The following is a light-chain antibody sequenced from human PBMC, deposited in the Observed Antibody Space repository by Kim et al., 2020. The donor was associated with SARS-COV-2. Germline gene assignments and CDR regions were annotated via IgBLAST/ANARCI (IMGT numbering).Light chain of an antibody. CDR3: QSYDGSLSGFV. V-gene: IGLV1-40*01. CDR2: ATA. CDR1: SSNIGARYD. J-gene: IGLJ1*01. Sequence: QRVTLSCTGSSSNIGARYDVHWYQQLPGTAPKLLIYATAKRPSGVPDRFSGSKSGTSASLAITGLQAEDEADYYCQSYDGSLSGFVFGSGTKVTVL.